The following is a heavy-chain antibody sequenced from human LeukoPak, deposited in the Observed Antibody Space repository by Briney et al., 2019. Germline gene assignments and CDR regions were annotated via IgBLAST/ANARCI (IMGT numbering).Heavy chain of an antibody. Sequence: SVKVSCKASGGTFSSYAISWVRQAPGQGLEWMGGIIPIFGTANYAQKFQGRVTITADKSTSTAYMELSSLRSEDTAVYYCARWLQPGVYFDYWGQGTLVTVSS. J-gene: IGHJ4*02. CDR2: IIPIFGTA. CDR3: ARWLQPGVYFDY. V-gene: IGHV1-69*06. CDR1: GGTFSSYA. D-gene: IGHD5-24*01.